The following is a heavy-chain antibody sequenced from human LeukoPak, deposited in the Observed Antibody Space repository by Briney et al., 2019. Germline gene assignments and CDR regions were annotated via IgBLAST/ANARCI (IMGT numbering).Heavy chain of an antibody. Sequence: ASVKVSCKASGYTFTGYYMHWVRQAPGQGLEWMGWINPNSGGTNYAQKFQGRVTMTRDTSISTAYMELSRLRSDDTAVYYCARSRTTLLRMTTVTTGGYWGQGTLVTVSS. CDR3: ARSRTTLLRMTTVTTGGY. CDR2: INPNSGGT. D-gene: IGHD4-17*01. CDR1: GYTFTGYY. V-gene: IGHV1-2*02. J-gene: IGHJ4*02.